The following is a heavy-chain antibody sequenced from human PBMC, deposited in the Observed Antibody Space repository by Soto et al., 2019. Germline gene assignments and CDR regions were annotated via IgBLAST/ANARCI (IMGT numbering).Heavy chain of an antibody. J-gene: IGHJ1*01. V-gene: IGHV3-30-3*01. Sequence: QVQLVESGGGVVQPGRSLRLSCAASGFTFSSYAMHWVRQAPGKGLEWVAVISYDGSNKYYADSVKGRFTISRDNSKNTLYLQMNSLRAEDTDVYYCARDRGLGSWAYFQHWGQGTLVTVSS. CDR1: GFTFSSYA. CDR3: ARDRGLGSWAYFQH. CDR2: ISYDGSNK. D-gene: IGHD2-15*01.